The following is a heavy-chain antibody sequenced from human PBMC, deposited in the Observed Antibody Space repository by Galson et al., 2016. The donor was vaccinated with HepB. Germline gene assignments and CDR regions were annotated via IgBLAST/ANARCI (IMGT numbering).Heavy chain of an antibody. CDR3: VHTRQWNDGRYFAF. D-gene: IGHD1-1*01. CDR1: GFTISSRGVG. V-gene: IGHV2-5*02. J-gene: IGHJ2*01. Sequence: PALVKPTQTLTLTCTLSGFTISSRGVGVAWIRQPPGKALDWLALIYWDDDKWHSPSLKSRLTVTKDTSTNQVFLRMTNIDPVDAGTYYCVHTRQWNDGRYFAFWGPGTQVTVSS. CDR2: IYWDDDK.